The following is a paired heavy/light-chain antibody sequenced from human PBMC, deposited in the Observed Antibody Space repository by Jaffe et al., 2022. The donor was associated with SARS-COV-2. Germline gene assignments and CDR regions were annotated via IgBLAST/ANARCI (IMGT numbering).Light chain of an antibody. CDR1: QGIGND. J-gene: IGKJ4*01. Sequence: AIQMTQSPSSLSASVGDRVTITCRASQGIGNDLGWYQQKPGKAPNLLIYVASSLQSGVPSRFSGSGSGTDFTLTISSLQPEDFATYYCQQDHDYPLTFGGGTKVEIK. V-gene: IGKV1-6*01. CDR2: VAS. CDR3: QQDHDYPLT.
Heavy chain of an antibody. V-gene: IGHV4-39*01. CDR2: IYYSGTT. D-gene: IGHD5-12*01. Sequence: QLQLQESGPGLVKPSETLSLTCSVSGGSISSSNCHWGWIRQSPGKGLEWIANIYYSGTTYYNPSLKSRVTISVDTFKNQFSLRLSSVNAADTAVYYCARRGLRPERFDYWGQGTLVTVSS. J-gene: IGHJ4*02. CDR3: ARRGLRPERFDY. CDR1: GGSISSSNCH.